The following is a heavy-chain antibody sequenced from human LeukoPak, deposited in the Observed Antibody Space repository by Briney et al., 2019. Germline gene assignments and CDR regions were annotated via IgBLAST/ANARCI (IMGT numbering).Heavy chain of an antibody. V-gene: IGHV3-7*01. J-gene: IGHJ4*02. D-gene: IGHD3-22*01. CDR2: IKQDGSEK. Sequence: GGSLRLSCAASGFTFSSYWMSWVRQAPGKGLEWVANIKQDGSEKYYVDSVKGRFTISRDNAKNSLYLQMNSLRAEDAAVYYCARDLVVIPFDYWGQGTLVTVSS. CDR3: ARDLVVIPFDY. CDR1: GFTFSSYW.